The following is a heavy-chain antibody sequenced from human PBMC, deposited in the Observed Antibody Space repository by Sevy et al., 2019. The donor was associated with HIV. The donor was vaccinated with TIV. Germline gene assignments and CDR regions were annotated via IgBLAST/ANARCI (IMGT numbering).Heavy chain of an antibody. V-gene: IGHV3-30*18. CDR1: RFIFSTYD. Sequence: GGSLRLSCAASRFIFSTYDIHWVGQAPGKGLELVAVISHDGSYQYYTDSVKGRFTISRDDSKNKAYLQMNSLRADDSGVYYCAKGQGYDYIWGNERSEYYFDYWGQGTLVTVSS. CDR3: AKGQGYDYIWGNERSEYYFDY. CDR2: ISHDGSYQ. D-gene: IGHD3-16*01. J-gene: IGHJ4*02.